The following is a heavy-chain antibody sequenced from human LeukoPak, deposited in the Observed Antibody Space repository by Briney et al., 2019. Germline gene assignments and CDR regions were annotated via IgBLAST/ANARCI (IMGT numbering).Heavy chain of an antibody. J-gene: IGHJ5*02. Sequence: QSGGSLRLSCAASGFTFSSYDMHWVRQATGKGLEWVSAIGTAGDTYYPGSVKGRFTISRENAKNSLYLQMNSLRAGDTAVYYCARAPGYSSGWYEPWGQGTLVTVSS. CDR1: GFTFSSYD. V-gene: IGHV3-13*01. CDR2: IGTAGDT. CDR3: ARAPGYSSGWYEP. D-gene: IGHD6-19*01.